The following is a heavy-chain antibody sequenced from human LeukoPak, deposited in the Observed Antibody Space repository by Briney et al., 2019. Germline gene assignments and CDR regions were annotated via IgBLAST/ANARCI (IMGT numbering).Heavy chain of an antibody. CDR3: ASTNDYGDFVYFQH. V-gene: IGHV1-2*02. CDR2: INPNNGGT. CDR1: GYTFTGYY. D-gene: IGHD4-17*01. J-gene: IGHJ1*01. Sequence: ASVKVSCKASGYTFTGYYMHWVRQAPGQGLEWMGWINPNNGGTYYAQKFQGRVTMTRDTSISTAYMELIRLSSDDTAVYYCASTNDYGDFVYFQHWGQGTRVTVSS.